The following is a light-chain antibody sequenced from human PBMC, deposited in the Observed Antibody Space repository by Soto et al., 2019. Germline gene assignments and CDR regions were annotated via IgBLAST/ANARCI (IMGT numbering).Light chain of an antibody. CDR3: QHYGSSPET. J-gene: IGKJ1*01. CDR2: GAS. V-gene: IGKV3-20*01. Sequence: EIVLTQYPGTLSLSPGERATLSCRASQSVSSTYLAWYQHKPGQAPRLLIYGASSRATGIPDRFSGSGSGTVFTLTISRVEPEDFAVYFCQHYGSSPETFGQGTKVEIK. CDR1: QSVSSTY.